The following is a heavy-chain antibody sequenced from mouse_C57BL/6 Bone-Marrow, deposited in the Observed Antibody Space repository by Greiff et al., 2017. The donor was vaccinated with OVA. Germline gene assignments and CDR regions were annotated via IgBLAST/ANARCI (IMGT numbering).Heavy chain of an antibody. V-gene: IGHV14-4*01. Sequence: VQLQQSGAELVRPGASVKLSCTASGFNIKDDYMHWVKQRPEQGLEWIGWIDPENGDTEYASKFQGKATITADTSSNTAYLQLSSLPSEDTAVYYCAPGGAPPAWFSYWGQGTLGTVSA. J-gene: IGHJ3*01. CDR1: GFNIKDDY. CDR3: APGGAPPAWFSY. CDR2: IDPENGDT.